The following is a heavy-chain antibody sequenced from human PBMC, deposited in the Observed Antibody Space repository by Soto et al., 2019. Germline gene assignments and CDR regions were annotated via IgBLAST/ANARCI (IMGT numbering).Heavy chain of an antibody. Sequence: ESGPTLVNPTQTLTLTCTFSGFSLSTSGVGVAWIRQPPGKALEWLALIYWDDGKRYSPSLKTRLNITKDTSKNQVVLTMTNMDPVDTATYYCAHRKLSTDPVDFDYWGQGTLVTVSS. CDR1: GFSLSTSGVG. J-gene: IGHJ4*02. CDR2: IYWDDGK. V-gene: IGHV2-5*02. D-gene: IGHD2-15*01. CDR3: AHRKLSTDPVDFDY.